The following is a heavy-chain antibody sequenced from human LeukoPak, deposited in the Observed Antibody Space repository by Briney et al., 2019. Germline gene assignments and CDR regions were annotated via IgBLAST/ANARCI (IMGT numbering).Heavy chain of an antibody. Sequence: PGGSLRLSCAASGFTFSGSAMQWVRQASGKGLEWVGRIRSKANSYATAYAASVKGRFTISRDDSKNTASLQMNSLKTEDTAVYYCTTKYYYDSSGYLPFDYWGQGTLVTAS. D-gene: IGHD3-22*01. CDR3: TTKYYYDSSGYLPFDY. CDR1: GFTFSGSA. CDR2: IRSKANSYAT. J-gene: IGHJ4*02. V-gene: IGHV3-73*01.